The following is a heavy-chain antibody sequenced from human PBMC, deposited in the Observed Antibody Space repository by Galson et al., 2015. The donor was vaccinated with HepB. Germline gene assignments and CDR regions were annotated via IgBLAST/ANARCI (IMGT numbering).Heavy chain of an antibody. CDR3: ARESRGGDYDY. J-gene: IGHJ4*02. Sequence: SVKVSCKASGDTLTSHNMHWVRQAPGQGLDWMGIITSRGGSASYAEKFQGRVTMSRDTSTSTVYLELSSLRLEDTAVYYCARESRGGDYDYWGQGTLVTVSS. CDR2: ITSRGGSA. CDR1: GDTLTSHN. V-gene: IGHV1-46*01. D-gene: IGHD2-21*01.